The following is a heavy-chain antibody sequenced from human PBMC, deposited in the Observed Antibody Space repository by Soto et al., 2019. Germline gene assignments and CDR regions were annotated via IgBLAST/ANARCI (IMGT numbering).Heavy chain of an antibody. J-gene: IGHJ5*02. D-gene: IGHD1-26*01. Sequence: GGSLRLSCAASGFTFSSYSMNWVRQAPGKGLEWVSSISSSSSYIYYADSVKGRFTISRDNAKNSLYLQMNSLRFEDTAVYYCARAIVGPTTTGWLDPWGQGTLVTVSS. CDR2: ISSSSSYI. V-gene: IGHV3-21*04. CDR3: ARAIVGPTTTGWLDP. CDR1: GFTFSSYS.